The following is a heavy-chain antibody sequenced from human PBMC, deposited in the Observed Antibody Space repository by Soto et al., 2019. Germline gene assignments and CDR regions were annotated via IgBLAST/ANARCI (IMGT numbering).Heavy chain of an antibody. Sequence: GGSLRLSCAASGFTFSSYSMNWVRQAPGKGLEWVSYISSSSSTIYYADSVKGRFTISRDNAKNSLYLQMNSLRDEDTAVYYCAGDFDIAAAGSLITDYWGQGTLVTVSS. V-gene: IGHV3-48*02. CDR1: GFTFSSYS. CDR3: AGDFDIAAAGSLITDY. D-gene: IGHD6-13*01. J-gene: IGHJ4*02. CDR2: ISSSSSTI.